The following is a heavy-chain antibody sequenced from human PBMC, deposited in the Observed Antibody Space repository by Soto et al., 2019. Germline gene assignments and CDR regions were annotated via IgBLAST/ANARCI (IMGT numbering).Heavy chain of an antibody. CDR1: GYTFTIYG. V-gene: IGHV1-18*01. J-gene: IGHJ6*02. D-gene: IGHD5-12*01. Sequence: QVQLVQSGGEVKKPGASVKVSCKASGYTFTIYGINWVRQAPGQGLEWMGWISPDNGNTNYAQKLQGRVNMTTYTSTTTDYMELRSLRSDDTAIYYCARALGYSGYAGMDVWCQVTTVTLSS. CDR3: ARALGYSGYAGMDV. CDR2: ISPDNGNT.